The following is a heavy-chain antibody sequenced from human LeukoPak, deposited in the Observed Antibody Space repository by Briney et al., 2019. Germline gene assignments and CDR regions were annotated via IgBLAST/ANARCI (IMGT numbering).Heavy chain of an antibody. V-gene: IGHV3-48*02. D-gene: IGHD3-10*01. CDR2: ISSSSGTI. CDR1: GFTFSSYS. CDR3: ARGRGLTLSYHYFDY. J-gene: IGHJ4*02. Sequence: PGGSLRLSCAASGFTFSSYSMNWVRQAPGKGLEWISYISSSSGTIYYADSVRGRFTISRDNAKNSLYLQMNSLRDEDTAVYYCARGRGLTLSYHYFDYWGQGTLVTVSS.